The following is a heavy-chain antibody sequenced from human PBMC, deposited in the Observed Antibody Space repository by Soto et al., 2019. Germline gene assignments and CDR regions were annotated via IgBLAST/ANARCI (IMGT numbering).Heavy chain of an antibody. D-gene: IGHD2-15*01. Sequence: ASVKVSCKASGYTFTSYCISWVLQAPGQGLEWMGWISAYNGNTNYAQKLQGRVTMTRDTSISTAYMELSRLRSDDTAVYYCARQTLVVAATAYNWFDPWGQGTLVTVSS. J-gene: IGHJ5*02. V-gene: IGHV1-18*04. CDR2: ISAYNGNT. CDR1: GYTFTSYC. CDR3: ARQTLVVAATAYNWFDP.